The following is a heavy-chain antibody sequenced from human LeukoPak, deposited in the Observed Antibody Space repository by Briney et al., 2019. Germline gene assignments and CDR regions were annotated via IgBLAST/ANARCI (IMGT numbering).Heavy chain of an antibody. CDR2: IIPIFGTA. CDR3: ARDRKWGSSWQKYWYFDL. J-gene: IGHJ2*01. V-gene: IGHV1-69*05. D-gene: IGHD6-13*01. CDR1: GGAFSSYA. Sequence: ASVKVSCKASGGAFSSYAISWVRQAPGQGPEWMGGIIPIFGTANYAQKFQGRVTITTDESTSTAYMELSSLRSEDTAVYYCARDRKWGSSWQKYWYFDLWGRGTLVTVSS.